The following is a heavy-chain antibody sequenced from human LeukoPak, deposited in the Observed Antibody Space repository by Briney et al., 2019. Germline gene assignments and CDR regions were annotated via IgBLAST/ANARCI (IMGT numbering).Heavy chain of an antibody. CDR3: ARESEIVRVPFDN. D-gene: IGHD5-12*01. V-gene: IGHV3-74*03. CDR1: GFAFSRNW. CDR2: INSDGSSS. Sequence: PGGSLRLSCAASGFAFSRNWLYWVRQTPAKGLVWVSRINSDGSSSTHADSVKGRFTISRDNAKNMLYLQLNSLRAEDTAVYYCARESEIVRVPFDNWGQGTLVTVSS. J-gene: IGHJ4*02.